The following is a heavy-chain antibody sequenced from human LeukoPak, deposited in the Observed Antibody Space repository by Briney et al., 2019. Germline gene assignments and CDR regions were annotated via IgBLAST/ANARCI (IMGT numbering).Heavy chain of an antibody. CDR1: GYTFTSYG. CDR3: ATRIASRPLRADYYYYYMDG. Sequence: PGASLKVSCKASGYTFTSYGISWGRQAPRQGLEWMGWIIAYNGNTNYTQNLKSRVTMTTDTSTSTASMQLSILTSQAPAVYYCATRIASRPLRADYYYYYMDGWGKGTTVTVAS. J-gene: IGHJ6*03. V-gene: IGHV1-18*01. CDR2: IIAYNGNT. D-gene: IGHD6-6*01.